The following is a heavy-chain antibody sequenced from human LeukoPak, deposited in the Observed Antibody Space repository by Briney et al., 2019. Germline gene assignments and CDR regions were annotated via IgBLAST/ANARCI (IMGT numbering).Heavy chain of an antibody. V-gene: IGHV1-69*13. J-gene: IGHJ6*03. D-gene: IGHD3-3*01. Sequence: SVKVSCKASGGTFSSYAISWVRQAPGQGLEWMGGIIPIFGTANYAQKFQGRVTITADESTSTAYMELSSLRSEGTAVYYCARVMTEWFYYMDVWGKGTTVTVSS. CDR1: GGTFSSYA. CDR2: IIPIFGTA. CDR3: ARVMTEWFYYMDV.